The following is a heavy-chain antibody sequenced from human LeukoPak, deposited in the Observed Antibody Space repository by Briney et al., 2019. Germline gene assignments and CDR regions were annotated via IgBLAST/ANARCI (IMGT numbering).Heavy chain of an antibody. D-gene: IGHD3-10*01. CDR3: AKHHFGDLLNHSDY. J-gene: IGHJ4*02. CDR1: GFTFSNFA. Sequence: QPGGSLRLSCVASGFTFSNFAMSWVRQAPGKGLEWVSAMRGSGYTYYADSVKGRFTISRDNSKNTLFLQLNSLRVEDTAIYYCAKHHFGDLLNHSDYWGQGTLVTVSS. V-gene: IGHV3-23*01. CDR2: MRGSGYT.